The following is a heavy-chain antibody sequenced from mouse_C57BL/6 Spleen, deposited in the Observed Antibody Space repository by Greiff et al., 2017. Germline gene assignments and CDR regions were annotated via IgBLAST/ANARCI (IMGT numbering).Heavy chain of an antibody. CDR2: INPSTGGT. CDR1: GYSFTGYY. J-gene: IGHJ2*01. D-gene: IGHD2-4*01. V-gene: IGHV1-42*01. Sequence: VQLKQSGPELVKPGASVQISCKASGYSFTGYYMNWVKQSPEKSLEWIGEINPSTGGTTYNQKFKAKATLTVDKSSSTAYMQLKSLTSEDSAVYYCARSGGFYYDYYYYWGQGTTLTVSS. CDR3: ARSGGFYYDYYYY.